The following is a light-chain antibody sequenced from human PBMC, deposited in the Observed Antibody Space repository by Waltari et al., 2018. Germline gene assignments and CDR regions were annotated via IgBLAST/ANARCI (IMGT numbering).Light chain of an antibody. CDR1: SSNVGGYPL. CDR2: DVN. Sequence: QSALTQPASMSGSPGQSIPISCTGTSSNVGGYPLVSWYQQHPGKAPQLIIYDVNKRPSGISHRFSGSKSGNTASLTISGLQADDESDYYCCSYAGDSTLIFGGGTKLTVL. J-gene: IGLJ2*01. CDR3: CSYAGDSTLI. V-gene: IGLV2-23*02.